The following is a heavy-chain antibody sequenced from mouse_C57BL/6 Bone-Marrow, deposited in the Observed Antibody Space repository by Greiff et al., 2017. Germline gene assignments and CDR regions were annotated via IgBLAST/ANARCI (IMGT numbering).Heavy chain of an antibody. Sequence: VQLQQSGAELVMPGASVKLSCKASGYTFTSYWMHWVKQRPGQGLEWIGEIDPSDSYTNYNQKFKGKSTVTVDKSSSTAYMQLSSLTSEDSAVYYCARSVRGYYYGSSYFAYWGQGTLVTVSA. D-gene: IGHD1-1*01. J-gene: IGHJ3*01. CDR3: ARSVRGYYYGSSYFAY. CDR1: GYTFTSYW. CDR2: IDPSDSYT. V-gene: IGHV1-69*01.